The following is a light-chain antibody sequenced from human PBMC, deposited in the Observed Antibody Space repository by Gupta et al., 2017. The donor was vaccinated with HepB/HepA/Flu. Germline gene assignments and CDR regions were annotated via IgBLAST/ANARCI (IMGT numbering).Light chain of an antibody. CDR2: GAS. CDR3: QQYNSWPRA. J-gene: IGKJ1*01. V-gene: IGKV3-15*01. CDR1: QSVRSN. Sequence: EIVMTQSAVTLSVSPGERATLSCRASQSVRSNLAWYQQKPGQTPRLLIYGASTRATGIPDRFSGSGSGTAFTLTISSLQSEDFAVYYCQQYNSWPRAFGQGTKVEIK.